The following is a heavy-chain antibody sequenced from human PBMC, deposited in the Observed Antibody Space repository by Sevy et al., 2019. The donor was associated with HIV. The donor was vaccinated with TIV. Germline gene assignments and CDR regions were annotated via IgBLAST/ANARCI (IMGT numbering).Heavy chain of an antibody. CDR2: INPDSGGA. V-gene: IGHV1-2*02. Sequence: ASVKVSCKASGYTFTGYFLHWVRQAPGQGPEWMGWINPDSGGANYAQKFQGRVTMTRATSISTAYMELTRLRSDDTAVYYCARDRGLTSSYAFDFWGQGTMVTVSS. D-gene: IGHD2-21*01. J-gene: IGHJ3*01. CDR1: GYTFTGYF. CDR3: ARDRGLTSSYAFDF.